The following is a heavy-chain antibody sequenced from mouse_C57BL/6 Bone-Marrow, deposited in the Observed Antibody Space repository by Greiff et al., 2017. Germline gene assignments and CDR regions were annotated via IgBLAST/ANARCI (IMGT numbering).Heavy chain of an antibody. D-gene: IGHD2-1*01. V-gene: IGHV5-16*01. Sequence: EVMLVESEGGLVQPGSSMKLSCTASGFTFSDYYMAWVRQVPEKGLEWVANINYDGSSTYYLDSLKGRFIISRDNAKNILYLQMSSLKSEDTATYYCARGEIYYGNYDYAMDYWGQGTSVTVSS. CDR3: ARGEIYYGNYDYAMDY. CDR1: GFTFSDYY. CDR2: INYDGSST. J-gene: IGHJ4*01.